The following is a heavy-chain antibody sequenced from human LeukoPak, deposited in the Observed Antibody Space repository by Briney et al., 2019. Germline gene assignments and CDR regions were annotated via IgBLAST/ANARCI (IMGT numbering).Heavy chain of an antibody. V-gene: IGHV3-23*01. Sequence: PGGSLRLSCAASGFTFSSYAMSWVRQAPGKGLEWVSAISGSGGSTYYADSVKGRFTISRDNSKNTLYLQMNSLRAEDTAVYYCARETRYCTNGVCYEGNYFDYWGQGTLVTVSS. CDR3: ARETRYCTNGVCYEGNYFDY. D-gene: IGHD2-8*01. J-gene: IGHJ4*02. CDR2: ISGSGGST. CDR1: GFTFSSYA.